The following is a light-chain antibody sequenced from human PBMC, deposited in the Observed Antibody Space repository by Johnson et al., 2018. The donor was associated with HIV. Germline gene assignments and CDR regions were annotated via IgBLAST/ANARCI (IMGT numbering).Light chain of an antibody. Sequence: QPVLTQPPSVSAAPGQKVTISCSGSSSNIGNNDVSWYRHLPGTAPKLLIYDNYKRPSGIPDRFSGSKSGTSATLDLTGLQTGDEADYYCETWDSRLSGYYVFGSGTRLTVL. CDR2: DNY. V-gene: IGLV1-51*01. CDR1: SSNIGNND. CDR3: ETWDSRLSGYYV. J-gene: IGLJ1*01.